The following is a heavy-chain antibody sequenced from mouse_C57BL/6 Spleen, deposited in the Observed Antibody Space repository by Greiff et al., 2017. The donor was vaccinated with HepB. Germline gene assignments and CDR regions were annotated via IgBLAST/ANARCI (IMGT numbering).Heavy chain of an antibody. J-gene: IGHJ4*01. CDR2: IDPSDSYT. V-gene: IGHV1-69*01. Sequence: QVQLQQSGAELVMPGASVKLSCKASGYTFTSYWMHWVKQRPGQGLEWIGEIDPSDSYTNYNQKFKGKSTLTVDKSSSTAYMQLSSLTSEDSAVYYCARRRGYEDAMDYWGQGTSVTVSS. D-gene: IGHD2-2*01. CDR1: GYTFTSYW. CDR3: ARRRGYEDAMDY.